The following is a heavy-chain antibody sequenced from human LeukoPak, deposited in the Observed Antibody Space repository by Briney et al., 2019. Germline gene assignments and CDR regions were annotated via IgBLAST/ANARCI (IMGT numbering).Heavy chain of an antibody. Sequence: ASVKVSCKASGYTVTGYYIHWVRQAPGQGLEWMGWINPNSGGTNIAQKFQGRVTMTRDTSLNTAFMELTRLTSDDTAVYHCASGYCSSTSCSLYYFDFWGQGTLVTVSS. J-gene: IGHJ4*02. CDR1: GYTVTGYY. D-gene: IGHD2-2*03. CDR3: ASGYCSSTSCSLYYFDF. V-gene: IGHV1-2*02. CDR2: INPNSGGT.